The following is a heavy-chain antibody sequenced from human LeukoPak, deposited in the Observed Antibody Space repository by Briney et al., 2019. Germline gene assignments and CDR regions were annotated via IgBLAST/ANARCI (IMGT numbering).Heavy chain of an antibody. D-gene: IGHD3/OR15-3a*01. J-gene: IGHJ4*02. CDR1: GFIFNTYE. V-gene: IGHV3-48*03. Sequence: PGGSLRLSCTTSGFIFNTYEFNWVRQAPGRGLEWVSHIGTGGSPIYYADSVKGRFTISRDDARQSLYLQMDSLRVEGTAVYYCASGLVIDYWGQGTLVTVSS. CDR2: IGTGGSPI. CDR3: ASGLVIDY.